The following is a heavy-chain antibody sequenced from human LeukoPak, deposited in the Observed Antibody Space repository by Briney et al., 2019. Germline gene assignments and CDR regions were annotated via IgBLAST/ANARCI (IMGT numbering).Heavy chain of an antibody. Sequence: GTSVMVSCKASGYTFTAYYVHWVRQAPGQGLEWMGGIIPIFGTTNYAQKFQDRVTITADKSTSTAYMELSSLRSEDTAVYYCARVVGLTGYSSSWYSGYYYYMDVWGKGTTVTVSS. V-gene: IGHV1-69*06. D-gene: IGHD6-13*01. CDR3: ARVVGLTGYSSSWYSGYYYYMDV. CDR2: IIPIFGTT. J-gene: IGHJ6*03. CDR1: GYTFTAYY.